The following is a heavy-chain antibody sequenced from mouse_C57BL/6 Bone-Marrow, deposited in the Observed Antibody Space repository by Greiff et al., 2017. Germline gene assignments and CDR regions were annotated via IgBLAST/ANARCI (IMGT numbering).Heavy chain of an antibody. CDR2: IHPNSGST. Sequence: QVHVKQPGAELVKPGASVKLSCKASGYTFTSYWMHWVKQRPGQGLEWIGMIHPNSGSTNYNGKFKGKATRTADKSSSTAYMQSSSLTSEDSAVYFGARDYDRGNWYIDVWGTGTTVTVSS. CDR1: GYTFTSYW. V-gene: IGHV1-64*01. J-gene: IGHJ1*03. D-gene: IGHD1-1*01. CDR3: ARDYDRGNWYIDV.